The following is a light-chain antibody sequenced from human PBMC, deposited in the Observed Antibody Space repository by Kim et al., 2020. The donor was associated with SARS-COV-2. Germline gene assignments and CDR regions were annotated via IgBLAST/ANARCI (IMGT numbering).Light chain of an antibody. Sequence: SSPVERAALSGRSSESVSRYLAWYQQKPGQAPRLLIYDASNRATGVPARFSASGSGTDFALTISSLEPEDFALYYCQQRSSWPLTFGGGTEVDIK. CDR1: ESVSRY. V-gene: IGKV3-11*01. CDR2: DAS. J-gene: IGKJ4*01. CDR3: QQRSSWPLT.